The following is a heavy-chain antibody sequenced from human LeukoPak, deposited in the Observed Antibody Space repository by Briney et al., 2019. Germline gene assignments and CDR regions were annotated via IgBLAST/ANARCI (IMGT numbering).Heavy chain of an antibody. CDR2: IYYSGST. J-gene: IGHJ5*02. D-gene: IGHD6-13*01. CDR3: ERAAAGIFDP. V-gene: IGHV4-39*07. Sequence: SETLTLTCTVSGGSISSSSYYWGWIRQPPGKGLEWIGSIYYSGSTYYNPSLKSRVTISVDTSKNQFSLKLSSVTAADTAVYYCERAAAGIFDPWGQGTLVTVSS. CDR1: GGSISSSSYY.